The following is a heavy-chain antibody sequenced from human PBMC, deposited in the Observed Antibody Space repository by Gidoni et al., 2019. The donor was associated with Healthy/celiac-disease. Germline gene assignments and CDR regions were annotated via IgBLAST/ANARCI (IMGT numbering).Heavy chain of an antibody. D-gene: IGHD3-22*01. V-gene: IGHV3-23*01. Sequence: EVQLLESGGGLVQPGGSLRLSWSASGFTFRRYAMGWVRQAPGKGLEWVSAISGSGGSTYYADSVKGRFTISRDNSKNTLYLQMNSLRAEDTAVYYCAKEVTYYYDSSGYDYWGQGTLVTVSS. CDR1: GFTFRRYA. CDR2: ISGSGGST. CDR3: AKEVTYYYDSSGYDY. J-gene: IGHJ4*02.